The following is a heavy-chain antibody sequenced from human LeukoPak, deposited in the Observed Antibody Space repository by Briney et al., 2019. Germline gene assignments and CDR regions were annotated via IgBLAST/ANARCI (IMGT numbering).Heavy chain of an antibody. CDR1: GGTFSSYA. J-gene: IGHJ4*02. Sequence: SVKVSCKASGGTFSSYAIIWVRQAPGQGLEWMGGIIPIFGTANYAQKFQGRVTITTDESTSTAYMELSSLRSEDTAVYYCARGPTSRDGYKYFDYWGQGTLVTVSS. D-gene: IGHD5-24*01. CDR2: IIPIFGTA. V-gene: IGHV1-69*05. CDR3: ARGPTSRDGYKYFDY.